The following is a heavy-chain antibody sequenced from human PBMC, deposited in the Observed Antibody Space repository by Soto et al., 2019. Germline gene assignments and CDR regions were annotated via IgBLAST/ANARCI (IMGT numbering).Heavy chain of an antibody. V-gene: IGHV4-31*03. CDR3: ARGGCGGDCRMVGAFDI. D-gene: IGHD2-21*02. Sequence: TLSLTCTVSGGSVSSGGYYWSGIRQHPGKGLEWIGYIYYSGSTYYNPSLKSRVTISVDTSKNQFSLKLSSVTAADTAVYYCARGGCGGDCRMVGAFDIWGQGTMVTVS. CDR1: GGSVSSGGYY. CDR2: IYYSGST. J-gene: IGHJ3*02.